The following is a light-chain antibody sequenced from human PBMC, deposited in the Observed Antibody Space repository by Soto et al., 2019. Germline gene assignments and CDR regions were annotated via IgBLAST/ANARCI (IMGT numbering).Light chain of an antibody. CDR2: GAS. J-gene: IGKJ5*01. Sequence: EILLAQSPGTLSLSPGERATLSCRASQSVSSKLAWYQQKPGQAPRLLIYGASTRATGIPARFSGSGSGTEFTLTISSLQYEDFAVYYCQQYNNWHPITFGQGTRLEIK. CDR3: QQYNNWHPIT. CDR1: QSVSSK. V-gene: IGKV3-15*01.